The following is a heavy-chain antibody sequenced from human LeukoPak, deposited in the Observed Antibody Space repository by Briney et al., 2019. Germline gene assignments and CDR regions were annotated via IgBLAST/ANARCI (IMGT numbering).Heavy chain of an antibody. J-gene: IGHJ3*02. D-gene: IGHD6-6*01. CDR3: AREYSSSWPPSDAFDI. CDR1: GFTFSDYY. CDR2: ISSSGSTI. Sequence: GGSLRLSCAASGFTFSDYYMSWIHQAPGKGLEWVSYISSSGSTIYYADSVKGRFTISRDNAKNSLYLQMNSLRAEDTAVYYCAREYSSSWPPSDAFDIWGQGTMVTVSS. V-gene: IGHV3-11*04.